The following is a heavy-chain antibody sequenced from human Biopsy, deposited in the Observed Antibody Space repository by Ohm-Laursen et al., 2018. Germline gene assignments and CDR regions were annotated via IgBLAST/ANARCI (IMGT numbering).Heavy chain of an antibody. CDR1: GFTFSDYY. D-gene: IGHD3-10*01. CDR2: ISGSGTTI. J-gene: IGHJ4*02. CDR3: ARSGAGSYHDY. V-gene: IGHV3-11*01. Sequence: SLRLSCAASGFTFSDYYMSWIRQAPGKGLEWLSYISGSGTTIFYADSVKGRFTVSRDNAKNSLYLQMNSLTVEDTAVYYCARSGAGSYHDYWGQGTLVTVSS.